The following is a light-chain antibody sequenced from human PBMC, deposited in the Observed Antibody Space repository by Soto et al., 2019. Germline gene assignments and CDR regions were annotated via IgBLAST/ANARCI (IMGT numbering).Light chain of an antibody. Sequence: EIVLTQSPATLSLSPGERATLSCSASQSVGSSLAWFQHKPGQAPRLLIYHASNRATGIPARFSGSGSGTDFTLTISSLEPEDFAVYYCQQRSNWPRTFGQVTKLEIK. CDR1: QSVGSS. CDR3: QQRSNWPRT. V-gene: IGKV3-11*01. CDR2: HAS. J-gene: IGKJ2*01.